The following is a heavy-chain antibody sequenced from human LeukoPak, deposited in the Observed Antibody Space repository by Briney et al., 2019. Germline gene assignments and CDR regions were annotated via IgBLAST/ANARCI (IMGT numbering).Heavy chain of an antibody. CDR2: IYYGGST. CDR3: ARRNQVLREYYYDSSGYLYFDY. CDR1: GGSISSSSYY. Sequence: PSETLSLTCTVSGGSISSSSYYWGWIRQPPGKGLEWIGSIYYGGSTYYNPSLKSRVTIPVDTSKNQFSLKLSSVTAADTAVYYCARRNQVLREYYYDSSGYLYFDYWGQGTLVTVSS. J-gene: IGHJ4*02. V-gene: IGHV4-39*01. D-gene: IGHD3-22*01.